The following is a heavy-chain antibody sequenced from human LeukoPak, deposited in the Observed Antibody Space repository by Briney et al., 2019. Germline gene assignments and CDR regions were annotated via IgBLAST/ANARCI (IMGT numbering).Heavy chain of an antibody. CDR1: GYTFTIYY. D-gene: IGHD4-17*01. Sequence: ASVKVSCKASGYTFTIYYMHWARQAPGQGLEWMGIINPSGGSTSYAQKFQGRVTMTRDMSTSTVYMELSSLRSEDTAVYYCARDHQYGDYDGTFDYWGQGTLVTVSS. J-gene: IGHJ4*02. CDR3: ARDHQYGDYDGTFDY. V-gene: IGHV1-46*01. CDR2: INPSGGST.